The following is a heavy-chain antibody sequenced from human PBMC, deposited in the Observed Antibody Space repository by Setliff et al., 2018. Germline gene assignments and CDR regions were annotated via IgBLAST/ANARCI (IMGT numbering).Heavy chain of an antibody. Sequence: SETLSLTCTVSGGSISYFYWSWIRQPPGKGLEWIGYIYDNDFANYNPSLRSRVSISVDTSKNQFSLKLSSVTAADTAVYYCARGRAGHSGHWGQGTLVTVSS. CDR3: ARGRAGHSGH. D-gene: IGHD6-19*01. J-gene: IGHJ4*02. CDR2: IYDNDFA. V-gene: IGHV4-4*09. CDR1: GGSISYFY.